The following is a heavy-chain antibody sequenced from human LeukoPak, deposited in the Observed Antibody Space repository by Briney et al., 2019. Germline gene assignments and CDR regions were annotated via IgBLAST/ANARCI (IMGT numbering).Heavy chain of an antibody. D-gene: IGHD3-3*01. CDR1: GGTFSSYA. Sequence: ASVKVSCKASGGTFSSYAISWVRQAPGQGLEWMGGIIPIFGTANYAQKFQGRVTITADESTSTAYMELSSLRSEDTAVYYCASPPTNYDFWSGSYYYYMDVWGKGTTVTVS. CDR2: IIPIFGTA. CDR3: ASPPTNYDFWSGSYYYYMDV. J-gene: IGHJ6*03. V-gene: IGHV1-69*13.